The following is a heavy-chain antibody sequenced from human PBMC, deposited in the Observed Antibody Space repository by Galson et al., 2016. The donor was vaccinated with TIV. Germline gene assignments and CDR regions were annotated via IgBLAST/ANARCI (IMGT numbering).Heavy chain of an antibody. D-gene: IGHD3-22*01. J-gene: IGHJ1*01. CDR3: AQAVYYDSTSYYLHY. CDR1: GYIFIAYY. Sequence: SVKVSCKASGYIFIAYYIHWVRQARGHGLEWMGRINPNSGDTNSAQKFQGRVTMTRDTSSRTAYLEVSRLTSDDTAVYFCAQAVYYDSTSYYLHYWGQGTLVTVSS. CDR2: INPNSGDT. V-gene: IGHV1-2*06.